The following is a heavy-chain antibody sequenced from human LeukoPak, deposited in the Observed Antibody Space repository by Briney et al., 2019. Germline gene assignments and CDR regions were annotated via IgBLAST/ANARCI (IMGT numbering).Heavy chain of an antibody. V-gene: IGHV1-2*02. CDR1: GYTFNDYY. J-gene: IGHJ4*02. Sequence: ASVKVSCKASGYTFNDYYMHWVRQAPGQGLEWVSGISPNSAYTHYAQKIQGRVTMTRDTSISTAYMELSRLRSDDTAVYYCARKMSGGFDYWGQGTLVTVSS. CDR3: ARKMSGGFDY. CDR2: ISPNSAYT. D-gene: IGHD1-26*01.